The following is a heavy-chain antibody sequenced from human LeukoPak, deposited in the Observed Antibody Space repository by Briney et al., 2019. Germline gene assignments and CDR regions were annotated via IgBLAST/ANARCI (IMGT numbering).Heavy chain of an antibody. CDR3: ARMLNYDSSGYTY. CDR2: INGNGGST. D-gene: IGHD3-22*01. Sequence: GGSLRLACAASGFTFDDYGMSWVRQAPGKGREWVSGINGNGGSTGYADSVKGRFTISRDNAKTSLYLQMNSLRAEDTALYYCARMLNYDSSGYTYWGQGTPVTVSS. J-gene: IGHJ4*02. CDR1: GFTFDDYG. V-gene: IGHV3-20*04.